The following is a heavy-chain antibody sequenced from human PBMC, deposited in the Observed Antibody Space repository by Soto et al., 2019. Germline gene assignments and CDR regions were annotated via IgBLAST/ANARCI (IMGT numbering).Heavy chain of an antibody. J-gene: IGHJ4*02. CDR2: IYWDDDK. D-gene: IGHD3-10*01. V-gene: IGHV2-5*02. CDR1: GFSISISGVG. Sequence: QITLKESGPTLVKPTQTLTLTCTFSGFSISISGVGVGWIRQPPGKALEWLALIYWDDDKRYSPSLKSRLTSTKDTPKNQVVLTMTTMDPVDTATYYCAHRRYYYGSGDQFDYWGQGTLVTVSS. CDR3: AHRRYYYGSGDQFDY.